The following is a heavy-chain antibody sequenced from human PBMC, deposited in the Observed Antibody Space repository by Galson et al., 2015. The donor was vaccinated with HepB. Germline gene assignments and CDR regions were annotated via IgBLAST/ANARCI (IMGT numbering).Heavy chain of an antibody. V-gene: IGHV3-49*04. Sequence: SLRLSCAASGFTFADYVINWVRQAPGKGLEWAGFIRSKPYGATREYAASVKGRFTISRDDSKSIAYLQLNSLKTEDTAVYYCSRTRIIGPDQYNGMDVWGQGTTVTISS. D-gene: IGHD1-14*01. CDR3: SRTRIIGPDQYNGMDV. CDR2: IRSKPYGATR. J-gene: IGHJ6*02. CDR1: GFTFADYV.